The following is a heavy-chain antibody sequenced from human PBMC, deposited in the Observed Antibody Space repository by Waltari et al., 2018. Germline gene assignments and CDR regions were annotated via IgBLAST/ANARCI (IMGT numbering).Heavy chain of an antibody. D-gene: IGHD6-25*01. Sequence: QVQLQQWGAGLLKPSETLSLTCAVYGGSFSGYYWSWIRQPPGKGLEWIGEINHRGSTNYTPALKSRVTISVDTSKNQFSLKLSSVTAADTAVYYCARGPRIAAISYYGMDVWGQGTTVTVSS. CDR2: INHRGST. CDR3: ARGPRIAAISYYGMDV. CDR1: GGSFSGYY. V-gene: IGHV4-34*01. J-gene: IGHJ6*02.